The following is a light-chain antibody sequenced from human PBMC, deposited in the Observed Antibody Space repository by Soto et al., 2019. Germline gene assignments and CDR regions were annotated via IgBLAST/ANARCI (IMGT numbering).Light chain of an antibody. J-gene: IGKJ5*01. CDR3: QHYNSYPIT. CDR1: QSISGW. V-gene: IGKV1-5*01. Sequence: DIQMTHSPSTLSASVGDRVTITCRASQSISGWLAWYQQKPGKAPNLLIYDASSLESGVPSRFSGSGSGTEFTLTISSLQPDDFATYYCQHYNSYPITFGQGTRLEIK. CDR2: DAS.